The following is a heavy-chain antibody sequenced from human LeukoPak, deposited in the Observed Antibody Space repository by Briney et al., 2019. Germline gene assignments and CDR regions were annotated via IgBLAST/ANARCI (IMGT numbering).Heavy chain of an antibody. CDR1: GFTFSSYG. V-gene: IGHV3-30*18. D-gene: IGHD4-17*01. Sequence: PGGSLRLSCAASGFTFSSYGMHWVRQAPGKGLEWVAVISYDGSNKYYADSVKGRFTIPRDNSKNTLYLQMNSLRAEDTAVYYCAKGGGEYGDYVDYWGQGTLVTVSS. J-gene: IGHJ4*02. CDR3: AKGGGEYGDYVDY. CDR2: ISYDGSNK.